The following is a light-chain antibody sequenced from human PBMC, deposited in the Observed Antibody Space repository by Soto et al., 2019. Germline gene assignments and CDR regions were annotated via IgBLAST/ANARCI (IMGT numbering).Light chain of an antibody. J-gene: IGKJ1*01. CDR2: DAS. V-gene: IGKV1-5*01. CDR1: QTINKW. Sequence: DIQMTQSPSTLSASVEDRVTITCRASQTINKWLAWYQQKPGKAPQLLISDASSLQSGVPSRFSGSGSGTDFTLAISSLQPEDSATYYCLQDINYPWTFGQGTKVDIK. CDR3: LQDINYPWT.